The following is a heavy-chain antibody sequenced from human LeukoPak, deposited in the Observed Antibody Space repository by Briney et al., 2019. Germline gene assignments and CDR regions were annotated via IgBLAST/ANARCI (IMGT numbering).Heavy chain of an antibody. CDR3: ARDYGDYYYGMDV. V-gene: IGHV1-18*01. CDR1: GYTFTSYG. J-gene: IGHJ6*02. D-gene: IGHD4-17*01. CDR2: ISAYNGNT. Sequence: ASVKVSCKASGYTFTSYGISWVRQAPGQGLEWMGWISAYNGNTNYAQKLQGRVTMTIDTSTSTAYMELRSLRSDDTAVYYCARDYGDYYYGMDVWGQGTTVTVSS.